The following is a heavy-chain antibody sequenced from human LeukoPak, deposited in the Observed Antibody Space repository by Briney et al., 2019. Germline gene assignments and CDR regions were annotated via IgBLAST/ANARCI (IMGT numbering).Heavy chain of an antibody. CDR3: ARVVPAANAFDI. CDR2: INHSGST. D-gene: IGHD2-2*01. Sequence: SETLSLTCAVYGGSFSGYYWSWIRQPPGKGLERIGEINHSGSTNYNPSLKSRVTISVDTSKNQFSLKLSSVTAADTAVYYCARVVPAANAFDIWGQGTMVTVSS. V-gene: IGHV4-34*01. CDR1: GGSFSGYY. J-gene: IGHJ3*02.